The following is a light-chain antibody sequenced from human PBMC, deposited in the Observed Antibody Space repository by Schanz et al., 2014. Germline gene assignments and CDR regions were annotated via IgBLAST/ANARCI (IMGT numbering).Light chain of an antibody. V-gene: IGLV2-11*01. Sequence: QSALTQPRSVSGSPGQSVTISCAGTSSDVGGHNYVSWYQQHPGKAPKLIIYDVSVRPSGVPDRFSGSKSVNTASLTISGLQAEDEADYYCSSHASNNPRVVFGGGTKLTVL. CDR2: DVS. J-gene: IGLJ2*01. CDR3: SSHASNNPRVV. CDR1: SSDVGGHNY.